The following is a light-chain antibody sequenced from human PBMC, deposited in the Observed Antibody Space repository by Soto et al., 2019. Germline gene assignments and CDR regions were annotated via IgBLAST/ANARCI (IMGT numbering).Light chain of an antibody. CDR3: QQYGSSYT. CDR2: AAS. Sequence: EIVLTQSPGTLSLSPGERATLSCRASQTVSSSLAWYQQKPGQAPRLLIYAASSRATDIPDRFSGSGSGTDFTLTISRLEPEDFAVYYCQQYGSSYTFGQGTKLEIK. CDR1: QTVSSS. V-gene: IGKV3-20*01. J-gene: IGKJ2*01.